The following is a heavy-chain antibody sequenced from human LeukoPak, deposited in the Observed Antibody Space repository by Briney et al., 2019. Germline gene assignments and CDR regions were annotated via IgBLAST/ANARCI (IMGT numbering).Heavy chain of an antibody. V-gene: IGHV4-38-2*01. CDR3: ARGRLMYYDILTGYSIFDY. CDR2: IYHSGST. Sequence: SETLSLTCAVSGYSISSGYSWGWIRQPPGKGLEWIGSIYHSGSTYYNPSLKSRVTISVDTSKNQFSLKLSSVTAADTAVYYCARGRLMYYDILTGYSIFDYWGQGTLVTVSS. J-gene: IGHJ4*02. CDR1: GYSISSGYS. D-gene: IGHD3-9*01.